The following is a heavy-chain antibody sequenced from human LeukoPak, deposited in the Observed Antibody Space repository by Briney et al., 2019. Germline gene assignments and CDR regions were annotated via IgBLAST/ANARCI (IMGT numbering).Heavy chain of an antibody. D-gene: IGHD2-15*01. V-gene: IGHV4-30-4*01. CDR3: ARDCSGGSCYGAFDI. J-gene: IGHJ3*02. Sequence: SETLSLTCTVPGTSIRSGDYYWSWIRQPPGKGLEWIGYIYDSGSTYYNPSLKSRITISVDTSENRFSLKLSSVTATDTAVYYCARDCSGGSCYGAFDIWGQGTKVTVSS. CDR1: GTSIRSGDYY. CDR2: IYDSGST.